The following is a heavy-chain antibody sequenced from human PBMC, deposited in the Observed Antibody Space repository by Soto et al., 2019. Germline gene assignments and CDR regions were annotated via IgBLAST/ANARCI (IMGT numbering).Heavy chain of an antibody. CDR1: GFTFSSYS. CDR2: ISSSSSTI. V-gene: IGHV3-48*01. CDR3: ASDHNSYNYLRSGGSCSLDY. Sequence: EVQLVESGGGLVQPGGSLRLSCAASGFTFSSYSMNWVRQAPGKGLEWVSDISSSSSTIYYADSVKGRFTISRDNAKKSLYLQMNSHRAEDKAVYYCASDHNSYNYLRSGGSCSLDYWGQGTLVTVSP. D-gene: IGHD2-15*01. J-gene: IGHJ4*02.